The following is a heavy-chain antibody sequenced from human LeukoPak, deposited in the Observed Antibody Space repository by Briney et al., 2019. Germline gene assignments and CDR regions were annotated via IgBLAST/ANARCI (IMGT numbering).Heavy chain of an antibody. D-gene: IGHD3-22*01. J-gene: IGHJ4*02. CDR2: INPNSGGA. Sequence: AAVKVSCKASGYTFTGYYIHWVRQAPGQGLEWMGWINPNSGGANYVQKFQGRVTMTRDTSISTAYMELGRLRSDDTAVYYCARDYYDSSAYYFDYWGQGTLVTVSS. CDR3: ARDYYDSSAYYFDY. V-gene: IGHV1-2*02. CDR1: GYTFTGYY.